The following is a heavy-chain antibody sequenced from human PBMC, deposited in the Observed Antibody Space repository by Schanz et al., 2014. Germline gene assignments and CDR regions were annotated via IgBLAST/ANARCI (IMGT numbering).Heavy chain of an antibody. CDR1: GFTFSSYA. V-gene: IGHV3-23*01. D-gene: IGHD4-17*01. Sequence: EVPLLESGGGLVQPGGSLRLSCAASGFTFSSYAMTWVRQAPGMGLEWVSAISGRDGSTYYADSVRGRFTISRDNSKNTLYLQMNSLRAEDTAVYYCARKMKLGVYGGKGHDSLDIWGQGTMVTVSS. J-gene: IGHJ3*02. CDR3: ARKMKLGVYGGKGHDSLDI. CDR2: ISGRDGST.